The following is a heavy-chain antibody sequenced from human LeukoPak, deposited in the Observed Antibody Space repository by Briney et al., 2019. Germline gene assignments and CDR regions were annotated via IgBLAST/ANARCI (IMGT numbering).Heavy chain of an antibody. V-gene: IGHV4-39*01. CDR1: GGSISSTNYY. CDR2: IYSDGT. CDR3: ARHYYAGSGTYRPLDY. Sequence: PSETLSLTRTVSGGSISSTNYYWGWIRQPPGKGLEWIGSIYSDGTYYNPSLKSRIAMSVDTSKNQFSLSLRSVTATDTAVYYCARHYYAGSGTYRPLDYWGQGTLVTVAS. D-gene: IGHD3-10*01. J-gene: IGHJ4*02.